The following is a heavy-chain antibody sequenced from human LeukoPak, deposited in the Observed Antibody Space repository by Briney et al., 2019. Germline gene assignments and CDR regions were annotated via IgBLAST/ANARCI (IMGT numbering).Heavy chain of an antibody. J-gene: IGHJ4*02. D-gene: IGHD3-10*01. V-gene: IGHV4-59*01. CDR3: ARDRLPGSIDY. Sequence: SETLSLTCTVPGGSISSYYWSWIRQPPGKGLEWIGYIYYSGSTNYNPSLKSRVTISVDTSKNQFSLKLSSVTAADTAVYYCARDRLPGSIDYWGQGTLVTVSS. CDR1: GGSISSYY. CDR2: IYYSGST.